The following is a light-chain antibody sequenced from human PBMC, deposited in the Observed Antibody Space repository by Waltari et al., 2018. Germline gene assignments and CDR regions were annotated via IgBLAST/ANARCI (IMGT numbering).Light chain of an antibody. CDR1: QSLLDNNEYNY. J-gene: IGKJ5*01. CDR3: MEALQSVT. Sequence: DIVMTQSPLSLPVTPGEPASIPCRSSQSLLDNNEYNYLDWYLQKPGQSPQILIYLGSNRASGVPDRFSGSGSGTDFTLKISRVEAEDAGVYYCMEALQSVTFGQGTRLEIK. CDR2: LGS. V-gene: IGKV2-28*01.